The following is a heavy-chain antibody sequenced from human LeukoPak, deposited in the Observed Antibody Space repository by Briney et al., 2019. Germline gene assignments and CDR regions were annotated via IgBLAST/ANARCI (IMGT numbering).Heavy chain of an antibody. J-gene: IGHJ4*02. CDR2: INPNSGGT. Sequence: ASVKVSCKASGYTFTGYYMHWVRQAPGQGLEWMGWINPNSGGTNYARKFQGRVTMTRDTSISTAYMELSRLRSDDTAVYYCARGDIVATIVDYWGQGTLVTVSS. D-gene: IGHD5-12*01. CDR3: ARGDIVATIVDY. V-gene: IGHV1-2*02. CDR1: GYTFTGYY.